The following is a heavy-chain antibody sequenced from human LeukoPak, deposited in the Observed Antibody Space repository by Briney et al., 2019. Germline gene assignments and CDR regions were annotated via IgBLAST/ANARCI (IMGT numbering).Heavy chain of an antibody. CDR1: GFTFSDYY. Sequence: PGGSLRLSCAASGFTFSDYYMSWIRQAPGKGLEWVSYISSSGSTIYYADSVKGRFTISRDNAKNSLYLQMNSLRAEDTAVYYCARNRHCGGDCYFLNAFDIWGQGTMVTVSS. D-gene: IGHD2-21*02. CDR2: ISSSGSTI. J-gene: IGHJ3*02. V-gene: IGHV3-11*01. CDR3: ARNRHCGGDCYFLNAFDI.